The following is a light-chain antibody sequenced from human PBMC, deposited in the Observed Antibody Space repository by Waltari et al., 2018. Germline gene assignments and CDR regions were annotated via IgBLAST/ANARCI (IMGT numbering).Light chain of an antibody. CDR3: AAWDASLHAWL. CDR1: TSNIGQPY. J-gene: IGLJ3*02. V-gene: IGLV1-47*01. CDR2: MTS. Sequence: QSVLTQPPPASGTPGQRVTISCSGATSNIGQPYVFWWPQLPGTAPNVLIYMTSARPSGVPDRFSGSTAGTSASLAISGLRSEDEADYYCAAWDASLHAWLFGGGTKLTVL.